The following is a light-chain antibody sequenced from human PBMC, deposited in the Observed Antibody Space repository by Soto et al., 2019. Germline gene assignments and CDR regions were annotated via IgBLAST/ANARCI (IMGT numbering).Light chain of an antibody. CDR2: GVS. CDR1: QSVTSNY. CDR3: QQYGTSHT. Sequence: EIVLTQSPGTLSLLPGERATLSCRASQSVTSNYLAWHQQKPGQAPRLLIHGVSNRATGIPDRFSGSGSGTDFTLTISRLEPEDFAVYYCQQYGTSHTFGQGTKLEIK. V-gene: IGKV3-20*01. J-gene: IGKJ2*01.